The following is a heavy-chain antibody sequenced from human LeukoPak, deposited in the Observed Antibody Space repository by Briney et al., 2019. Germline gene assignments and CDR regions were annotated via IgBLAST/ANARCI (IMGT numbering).Heavy chain of an antibody. CDR2: IYNSGNT. J-gene: IGHJ4*02. V-gene: IGHV4-59*12. CDR1: GGSINSYY. D-gene: IGHD4-17*01. CDR3: ARPRGTTVTTEGAFDY. Sequence: SETLSLTCTVSGGSINSYYWTWIRQPPGKGLEWIGNIYNSGNTNYNPSLKSRVTISVDTSKNQFSLKLSSVTAADTAVYYCARPRGTTVTTEGAFDYWGQGTLVTVSS.